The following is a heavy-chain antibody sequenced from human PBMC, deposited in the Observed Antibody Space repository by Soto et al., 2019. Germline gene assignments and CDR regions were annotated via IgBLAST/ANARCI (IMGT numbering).Heavy chain of an antibody. Sequence: QVQLQESGPGLVKPSETLSLTCTVSGGSISSYYWSWIRQPPGKGLEWIGYIYYSGSTNYNPSIKIRVTISVDTSKNHSSLKLSSVTAPDMAVYYCASRYGYSFDCWGPGTLVTVSS. V-gene: IGHV4-59*08. CDR1: GGSISSYY. D-gene: IGHD3-9*01. J-gene: IGHJ4*02. CDR3: ASRYGYSFDC. CDR2: IYYSGST.